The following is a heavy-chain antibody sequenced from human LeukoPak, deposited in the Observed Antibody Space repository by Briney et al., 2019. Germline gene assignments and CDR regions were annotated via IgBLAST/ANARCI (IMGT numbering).Heavy chain of an antibody. Sequence: GGSLRLSCAASGFTFSSSWMSWVRQALGKGLEWVANIIQDGSAQYYVDSVKGRFTISRDNADNSLYLQMNSLRAEDTAVYYCAIDLFSCSSTSCYVYWGRGTLVTVSS. D-gene: IGHD2-2*01. CDR3: AIDLFSCSSTSCYVY. J-gene: IGHJ4*02. CDR2: IIQDGSAQ. V-gene: IGHV3-7*01. CDR1: GFTFSSSW.